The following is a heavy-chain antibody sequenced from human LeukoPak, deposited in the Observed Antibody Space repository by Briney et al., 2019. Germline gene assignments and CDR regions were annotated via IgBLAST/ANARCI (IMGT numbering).Heavy chain of an antibody. D-gene: IGHD2-15*01. CDR3: ARDAPICGGSCPIQY. CDR2: ISSGSSYI. V-gene: IGHV3-21*01. CDR1: GFTFSSYS. J-gene: IGHJ4*02. Sequence: GGSLRLSCAASGFTFSSYSMNWVRQAPGKGLEWVSSISSGSSYIYYADSLKGRFTISRDNAKNSLYLQMNSLRAEDTALYYCARDAPICGGSCPIQYWGQGTLVTVSS.